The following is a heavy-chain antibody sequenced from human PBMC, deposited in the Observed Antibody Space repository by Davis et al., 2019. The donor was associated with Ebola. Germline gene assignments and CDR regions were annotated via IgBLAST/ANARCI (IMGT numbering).Heavy chain of an antibody. J-gene: IGHJ6*02. D-gene: IGHD2-2*01. CDR2: ISGSGGST. CDR1: GFTFSSYA. CDR3: AKGVEGDIVVVPVRGGMDV. Sequence: GESLKISCAASGFTFSSYAMSWVRQAPGKGLEWASAISGSGGSTYYADSVKGRFTISRDNSKNTLYLQMNSLRAEDTAVYYCAKGVEGDIVVVPVRGGMDVWGQGTTVTVSS. V-gene: IGHV3-23*01.